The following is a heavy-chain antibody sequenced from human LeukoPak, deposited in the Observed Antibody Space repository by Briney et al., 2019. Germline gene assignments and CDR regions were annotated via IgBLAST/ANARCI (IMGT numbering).Heavy chain of an antibody. V-gene: IGHV1-2*02. J-gene: IGHJ4*02. CDR3: TRASYYASSGYFLGY. Sequence: ASVKVSFTGSGYSFTVYYGHWVREAPGQGVEWMGWINTSSGGTHYAQNLQGRVTMTRDTSISTAYMELRSLRSDDAAVYYCTRASYYASSGYFLGYWGQGTLVTVSS. D-gene: IGHD3-22*01. CDR1: GYSFTVYY. CDR2: INTSSGGT.